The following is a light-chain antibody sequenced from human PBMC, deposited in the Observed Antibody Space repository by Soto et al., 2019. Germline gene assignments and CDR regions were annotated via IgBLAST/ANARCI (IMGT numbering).Light chain of an antibody. CDR2: DVS. CDR3: SSYTSSSTLVV. CDR1: SSDVGCYNY. V-gene: IGLV2-14*01. J-gene: IGLJ2*01. Sequence: QSALTQPASVSGSPGQSITISCTGTSSDVGCYNYVSWYQQHPGKATKLMIYDVSNRPSGVSNRFSGSKSGNTSSLALSGLQAEDEADYYCSSYTSSSTLVVFGGWTKLTVL.